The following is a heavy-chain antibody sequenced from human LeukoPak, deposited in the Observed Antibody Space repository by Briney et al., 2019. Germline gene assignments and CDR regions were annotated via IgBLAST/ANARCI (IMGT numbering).Heavy chain of an antibody. CDR1: RGSISSSNYY. D-gene: IGHD3-10*01. CDR2: IYYSGTT. V-gene: IGHV4-39*07. Sequence: PSETLSLTCSVSRGSISSSNYYWGWIRQPPGKGLEWIGNIYYSGTTYYNPSLPSLKSRVTISVDTSKNQFSLKLSSVTAADTAVYYCARESVTMVRGVISEEGFDYWGQGTLVTVSS. J-gene: IGHJ4*02. CDR3: ARESVTMVRGVISEEGFDY.